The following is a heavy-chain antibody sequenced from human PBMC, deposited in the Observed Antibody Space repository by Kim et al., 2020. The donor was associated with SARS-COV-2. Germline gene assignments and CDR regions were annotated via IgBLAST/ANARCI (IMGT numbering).Heavy chain of an antibody. Sequence: SETLSLTCTVSGGSISSGGYYWSWIRQHPGKGLEWIGYIYYSGSTYYNPSLKSRVTISVDTSKNQFSLKLSSVTAADTAVYYCARGFTFSGLQFEDNWFYPRGQGTPVTVSS. CDR3: ARGFTFSGLQFEDNWFYP. CDR2: IYYSGST. D-gene: IGHD5-12*01. V-gene: IGHV4-31*03. CDR1: GGSISSGGYY. J-gene: IGHJ5*02.